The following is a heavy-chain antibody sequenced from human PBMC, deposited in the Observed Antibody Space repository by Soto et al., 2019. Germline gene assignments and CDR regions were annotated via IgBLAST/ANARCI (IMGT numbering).Heavy chain of an antibody. V-gene: IGHV1-2*02. D-gene: IGHD1-26*01. CDR3: AREGGATYYYYYGMDV. J-gene: IGHJ6*02. CDR2: INPNSGGT. CDR1: GYTFTGDY. Sequence: ASVKVSCKASGYTFTGDYMHWVRQAPGQGLEWMGWINPNSGGTNYAQKFQGRVTMTRDTSISTAYMELSRLRSDDTAVYHCAREGGATYYYYYGMDVWGQGTTVTVSS.